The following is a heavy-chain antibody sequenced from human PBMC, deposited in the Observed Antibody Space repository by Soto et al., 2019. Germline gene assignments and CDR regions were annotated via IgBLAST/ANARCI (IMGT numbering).Heavy chain of an antibody. V-gene: IGHV1-2*04. CDR1: GYGFPSYY. CDR2: INPNSGGT. J-gene: IGHJ5*02. D-gene: IGHD2-2*01. Sequence: ASVNVSCKAAGYGFPSYYIHWVRQAPGQGLEWVGKINPNSGGTNYAQKFQGWVTMTRDTSISTVYMELSRLRSDDTAVYYCAREEGDCISTRCPNWFDPWGQGTLVTVSS. CDR3: AREEGDCISTRCPNWFDP.